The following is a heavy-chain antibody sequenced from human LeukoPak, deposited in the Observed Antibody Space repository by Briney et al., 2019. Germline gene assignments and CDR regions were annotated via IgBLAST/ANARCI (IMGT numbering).Heavy chain of an antibody. CDR3: ARDPYSSTWSYGMDV. D-gene: IGHD6-6*01. CDR1: GFTFGSYE. CDR2: ISESGSTI. V-gene: IGHV3-48*03. Sequence: GGSLRLSCAGSGFTFGSYEMNWVRQAPGKGLEWVSYISESGSTIYYADSVKGRFTISRDNAKNSLFLQMYTLRAEDTAVYYCARDPYSSTWSYGMDVWGQGTTVTVSS. J-gene: IGHJ6*02.